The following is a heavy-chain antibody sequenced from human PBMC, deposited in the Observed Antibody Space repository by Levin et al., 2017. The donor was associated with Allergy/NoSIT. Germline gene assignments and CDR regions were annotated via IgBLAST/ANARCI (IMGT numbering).Heavy chain of an antibody. CDR1: GFTFSNFE. CDR3: ARYSRSLAALPFFDS. J-gene: IGHJ4*02. D-gene: IGHD6-6*01. V-gene: IGHV3-48*03. CDR2: INSGGDTI. Sequence: PGGSLRLSCAASGFTFSNFEMNWVRQAPGKGLEWVSYINSGGDTIYYADSVKGRFTISRDNAKNSLYLQMNSLGDEDTALYYCARYSRSLAALPFFDSWGQGALVTVSS.